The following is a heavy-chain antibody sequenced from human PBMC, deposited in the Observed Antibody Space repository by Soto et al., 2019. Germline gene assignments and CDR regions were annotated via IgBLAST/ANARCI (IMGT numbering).Heavy chain of an antibody. CDR3: ARVIWSGYLTSDY. J-gene: IGHJ4*02. D-gene: IGHD3-3*01. CDR2: ISSSSNTI. V-gene: IGHV3-48*02. CDR1: GFTFSTSS. Sequence: EVQLVESGGGLGQPGVSLRLSCVVSGFTFSTSSMNWVRKAPGKGLEWVSYISSSSNTIYADSVKGRFTISRDNAKNSLYLQMNSLRDEDTAVYYCARVIWSGYLTSDYWGQGTLVTVSS.